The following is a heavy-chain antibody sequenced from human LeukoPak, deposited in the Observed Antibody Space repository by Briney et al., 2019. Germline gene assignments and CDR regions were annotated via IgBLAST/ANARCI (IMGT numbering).Heavy chain of an antibody. Sequence: SVKVSCKASGGTFSSYAISWVRQAPGQGLEWMGRIIPIFGTTNYAQKFQGRVTITADKSTSTAYMELSSLRSEDTAVYYCARDFSDTAMVYYYYYYMDVWGKGTTVTVSS. J-gene: IGHJ6*03. V-gene: IGHV1-69*06. CDR2: IIPIFGTT. CDR3: ARDFSDTAMVYYYYYYMDV. D-gene: IGHD5-18*01. CDR1: GGTFSSYA.